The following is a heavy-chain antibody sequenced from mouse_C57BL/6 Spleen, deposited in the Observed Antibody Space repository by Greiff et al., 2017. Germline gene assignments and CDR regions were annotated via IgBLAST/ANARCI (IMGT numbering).Heavy chain of an antibody. V-gene: IGHV1-61*01. CDR2: IYPSDSET. Sequence: VQLQQPGAELVRPGSSVKLSCKASGYTFTSYWMDWVKQRPGQGLEWIGHIYPSDSETHYNQKFKDKATLTVDKSSSTAYMQLSSLTSEDSAVYYCARVTGGDYWGQGTTLTVSS. D-gene: IGHD2-13*01. J-gene: IGHJ2*01. CDR1: GYTFTSYW. CDR3: ARVTGGDY.